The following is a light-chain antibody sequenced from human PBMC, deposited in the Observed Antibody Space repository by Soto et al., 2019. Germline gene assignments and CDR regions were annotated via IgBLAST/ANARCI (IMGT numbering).Light chain of an antibody. CDR1: QSISSW. V-gene: IGKV1-5*03. CDR2: KAS. CDR3: QQRQYWPPIT. Sequence: DIQMTQSPSTLSASVGDGVTITCRASQSISSWLAWYQQKPGKAPKLLIYKASSLESGVPSRFSGSGSGTDFTLTISSLEPEDFAIYYCQQRQYWPPITLGQGTRLEIK. J-gene: IGKJ5*01.